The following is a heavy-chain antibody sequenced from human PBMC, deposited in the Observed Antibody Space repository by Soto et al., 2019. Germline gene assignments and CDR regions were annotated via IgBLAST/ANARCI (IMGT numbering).Heavy chain of an antibody. D-gene: IGHD2-21*01. CDR1: GDTFGRNA. V-gene: IGHV1-69*06. Sequence: QVHLVQSGPEVKRPGSSVKVSCKASGDTFGRNAIHWVRQAPGQGLEWMGGIIPMFPTTNYAQKFKGRLNIFPGKSPGTAYMEMTSLRSEDTAVYYCTKDGDSADYGYWGQGTLVTVSS. J-gene: IGHJ4*02. CDR3: TKDGDSADYGY. CDR2: IIPMFPTT.